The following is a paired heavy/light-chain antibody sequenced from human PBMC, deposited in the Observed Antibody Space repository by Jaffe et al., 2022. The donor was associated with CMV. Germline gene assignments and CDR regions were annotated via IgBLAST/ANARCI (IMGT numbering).Heavy chain of an antibody. CDR3: ARGGSRGPRAPRGSSYDRLRRDYGMDV. CDR2: INQSGST. CDR1: GGSFSSFY. V-gene: IGHV4-34*01. J-gene: IGHJ6*02. D-gene: IGHD5-18*01. Sequence: QVQLDQWGAGLLKPSETLSLSCAVHGGSFSSFYWSWIRQSPGKGLEWIGEINQSGSTNYNPSLGGRVTISVDTSQNQFYLMVSSMTAADTAVYYCARGGSRGPRAPRGSSYDRLRRDYGMDVWGQGTTVTVSS.
Light chain of an antibody. V-gene: IGKV4-1*01. CDR2: WAS. J-gene: IGKJ2*01. CDR3: QQYYSSPFT. CDR1: QTLLYNSNRKNY. Sequence: DIVVTQSPDSLAVSLGERATINCKSSQTLLYNSNRKNYLAWYQQKPGQPPKLLIYWASSRQSGVPDRFSGSGSGTDFTLTISSLQAEDVAVYYCQQYYSSPFTFGQGTKLEIK.